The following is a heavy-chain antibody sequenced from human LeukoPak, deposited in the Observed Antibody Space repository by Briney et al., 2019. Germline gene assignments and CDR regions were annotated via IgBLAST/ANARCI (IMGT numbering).Heavy chain of an antibody. Sequence: SETLSLTCTVSGGSISSYYWSWIRQPPGKGLEWIGYIYTSGSTNYNPSLKSRVTISVDTSKNQFSLKLSSVTAADTAVYYCARLPSYYDSSGYYYGWFDPWGQGTLVTVSS. J-gene: IGHJ5*02. D-gene: IGHD3-22*01. V-gene: IGHV4-4*09. CDR2: IYTSGST. CDR1: GGSISSYY. CDR3: ARLPSYYDSSGYYYGWFDP.